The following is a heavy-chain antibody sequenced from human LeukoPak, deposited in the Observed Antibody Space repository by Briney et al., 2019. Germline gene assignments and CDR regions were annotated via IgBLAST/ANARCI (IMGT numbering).Heavy chain of an antibody. V-gene: IGHV3-73*01. Sequence: GGSLRLSCAASGFIFSGSAMHWVRQAPGKGLEWVALIRSKSNNFATAYGAPVRGRFTVSRDDSRNTAYLQMNSLKTEDTAVYYCTSLTPKTPWGQGTLVTVSS. CDR1: GFIFSGSA. J-gene: IGHJ5*02. CDR2: IRSKSNNFAT. CDR3: TSLTPKTP. D-gene: IGHD2-15*01.